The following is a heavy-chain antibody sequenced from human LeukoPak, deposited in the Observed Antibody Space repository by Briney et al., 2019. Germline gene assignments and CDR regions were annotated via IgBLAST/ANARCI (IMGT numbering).Heavy chain of an antibody. Sequence: PSETLSLTCTASGGSISNYYWSWIRQPPGKGLEWIGSIYHSGSTYYNPSLKSRVTISVDTSKNQFSLKLSSVTAADTAVYYCARMILQVLYDSSGYYWFDPWGQGTLVTVSS. V-gene: IGHV4-59*08. J-gene: IGHJ5*02. D-gene: IGHD3-22*01. CDR2: IYHSGST. CDR3: ARMILQVLYDSSGYYWFDP. CDR1: GGSISNYY.